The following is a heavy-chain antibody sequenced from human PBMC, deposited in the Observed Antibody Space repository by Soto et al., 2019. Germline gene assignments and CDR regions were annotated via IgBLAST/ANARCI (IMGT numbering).Heavy chain of an antibody. CDR3: ARVWVGHYEFDY. V-gene: IGHV3-74*01. Sequence: EVQLVESGGGLVQPGGSLRLSCAASGFTFSNYWMHWVRQAPGEGLVWVSRIKTDGSSTSYADSVKGRFTISRDNAKNTMYLQMSSLRAEDTAVYYCARVWVGHYEFDYCGQGTLVTVSS. CDR1: GFTFSNYW. J-gene: IGHJ4*02. D-gene: IGHD4-17*01. CDR2: IKTDGSST.